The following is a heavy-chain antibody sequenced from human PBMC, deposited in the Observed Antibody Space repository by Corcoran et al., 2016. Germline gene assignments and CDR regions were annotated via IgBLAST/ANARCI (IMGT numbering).Heavy chain of an antibody. Sequence: QVQLQESGPGLVKPSETLSLTCTVSGGSISSYYWSWIRQPPGKGLEWIGYIYYSGSTNYNPSLKSRVTITVDTSKNQFSLKLSSVTAADTAVEYCARVGDSSGYYPTFDYWGQGTLVTVSS. CDR3: ARVGDSSGYYPTFDY. V-gene: IGHV4-59*01. D-gene: IGHD3-22*01. CDR2: IYYSGST. J-gene: IGHJ4*02. CDR1: GGSISSYY.